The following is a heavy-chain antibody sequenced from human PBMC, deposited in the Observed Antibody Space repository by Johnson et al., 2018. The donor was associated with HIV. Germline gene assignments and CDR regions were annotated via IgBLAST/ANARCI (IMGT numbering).Heavy chain of an antibody. Sequence: VQLVESGGGLVKPGGSMRLSCAASGFTFSSYDMHWVRQATGKGLEWVSAIVTAGDTYYPGSVKGRFTISRENAKNSLYLQMNSLRAEDTAVYYCARDRAVSGTHHDAFDIWGQGTMVTVSS. CDR2: IVTAGDT. D-gene: IGHD6-19*01. CDR3: ARDRAVSGTHHDAFDI. V-gene: IGHV3-13*01. CDR1: GFTFSSYD. J-gene: IGHJ3*02.